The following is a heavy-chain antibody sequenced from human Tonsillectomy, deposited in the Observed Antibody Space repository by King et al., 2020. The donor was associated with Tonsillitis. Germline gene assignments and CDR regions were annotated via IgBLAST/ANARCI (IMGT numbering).Heavy chain of an antibody. Sequence: VQLVESGGGFVQPGGSLRLSCAASGFTFSNHAMGWVRQAPGKGLEWVSGISGRGSNTPYADSVKGRFTISRDNSKNTLFLQMNNLRAEDTAVYFYAKAVTKYTCASDYWGQGTLVTVSS. CDR3: AKAVTKYTCASDY. CDR2: ISGRGSNT. CDR1: GFTFSNHA. D-gene: IGHD4-17*01. V-gene: IGHV3-23*04. J-gene: IGHJ4*02.